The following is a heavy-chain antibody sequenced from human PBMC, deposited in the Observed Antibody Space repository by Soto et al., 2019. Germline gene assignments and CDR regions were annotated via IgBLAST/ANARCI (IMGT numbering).Heavy chain of an antibody. CDR2: INHSGST. D-gene: IGHD3-3*01. CDR3: ARRAGTIFATRY. CDR1: GGSFSGYY. J-gene: IGHJ4*02. Sequence: QVQLQQWGAGLLKPSETLSLTCAVYGGSFSGYYWSWIRQPPGKGLEWIGEINHSGSTNYNPSLKRRVTISVDTSKNQFSLKLSSVTAADTAVYYCARRAGTIFATRYWGQGTLVTVSS. V-gene: IGHV4-34*01.